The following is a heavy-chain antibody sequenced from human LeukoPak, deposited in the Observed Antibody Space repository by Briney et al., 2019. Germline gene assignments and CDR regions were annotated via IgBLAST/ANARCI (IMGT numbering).Heavy chain of an antibody. J-gene: IGHJ3*02. V-gene: IGHV4-59*01. CDR2: IYYSGST. Sequence: PSETLSLTCTVSGGSISSYHWSWIRQPPGKGLEWIGYIYYSGSTNYNPSLKSRFTISVDTSKNQFSLKLSSVTAADTAVYYCARGGEGAFDIWGQGTMVTVSS. CDR3: ARGGEGAFDI. CDR1: GGSISSYH.